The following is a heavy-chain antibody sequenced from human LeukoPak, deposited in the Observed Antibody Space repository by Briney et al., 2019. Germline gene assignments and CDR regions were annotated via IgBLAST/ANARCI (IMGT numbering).Heavy chain of an antibody. D-gene: IGHD5-18*01. J-gene: IGHJ5*02. CDR2: IIPIFGTA. CDR1: GGTFSSYA. Sequence: SVTVSCKASGGTFSSYAISWVRQAPGQGLEWMGGIIPIFGTANYAQKFQGRVTITADESTSTAYMELSSLRSEDTAVYYCAKTAMADNWFDPWGQGTLVTVSS. V-gene: IGHV1-69*13. CDR3: AKTAMADNWFDP.